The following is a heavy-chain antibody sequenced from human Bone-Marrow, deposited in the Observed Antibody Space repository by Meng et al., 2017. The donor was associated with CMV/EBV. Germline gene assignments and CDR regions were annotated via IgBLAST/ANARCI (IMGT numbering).Heavy chain of an antibody. J-gene: IGHJ4*02. CDR3: ARDGYYDFWSGYLRY. D-gene: IGHD3-3*01. Sequence: GSLRLSCTVSGGSISSYYWSWIRQPPGKGLEWIGYIYYSGSTNYNPFLKSRVTISVDTSKNQFSLKLSSVTAADTAVYYCARDGYYDFWSGYLRYWGQGTLVTVSS. CDR2: IYYSGST. CDR1: GGSISSYY. V-gene: IGHV4-59*01.